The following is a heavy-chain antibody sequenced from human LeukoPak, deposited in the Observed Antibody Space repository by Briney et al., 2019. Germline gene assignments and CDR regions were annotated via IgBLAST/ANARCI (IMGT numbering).Heavy chain of an antibody. J-gene: IGHJ4*02. Sequence: GGSLRLSCAASGFTFSSYCMNWVRQAPGKGLEWVSSISSSSNYIYYADSVKGRFTISRDNAKNSLYLQMNSLRAEDTAVYYCARDSLTMIVGRQKRGLDYWGQGTLVTVSS. CDR2: ISSSSNYI. D-gene: IGHD3-22*01. CDR3: ARDSLTMIVGRQKRGLDY. V-gene: IGHV3-21*01. CDR1: GFTFSSYC.